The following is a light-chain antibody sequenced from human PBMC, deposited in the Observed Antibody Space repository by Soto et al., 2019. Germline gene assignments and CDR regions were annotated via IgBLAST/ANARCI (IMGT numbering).Light chain of an antibody. CDR2: DAS. J-gene: IGKJ2*01. CDR1: QDISRY. V-gene: IGKV1-33*01. Sequence: DIQMTQSPSSLSASVGDRVTITCQASQDISRYLSWIQHKPGKAPNLLIFDASNLETGVPSRFSGSGSGTDFTFTIISLQPEDIATYYCQQYANYPYTFGQGTKLEIK. CDR3: QQYANYPYT.